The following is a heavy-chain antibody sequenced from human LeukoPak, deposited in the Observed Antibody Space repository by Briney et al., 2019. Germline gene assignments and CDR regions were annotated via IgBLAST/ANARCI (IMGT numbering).Heavy chain of an antibody. Sequence: PSETLSLTCAVYGGSFSGYYWSWIRQPPGKGLEWIGEINHSGSTNYNPSLKSRVTISVDTSKNQFSLKLSPVTAADTAVYYCARDAPGRAVAGNDYWGQGTLVTVSS. CDR2: INHSGST. CDR1: GGSFSGYY. D-gene: IGHD6-19*01. V-gene: IGHV4-34*01. J-gene: IGHJ4*02. CDR3: ARDAPGRAVAGNDY.